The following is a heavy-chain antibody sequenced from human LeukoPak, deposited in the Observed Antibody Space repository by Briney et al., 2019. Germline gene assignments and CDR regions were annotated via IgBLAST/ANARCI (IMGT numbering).Heavy chain of an antibody. CDR3: ARSSCPHTY. D-gene: IGHD6-19*01. CDR1: GFTFSSYS. CDR2: ISSSSTI. Sequence: GGSLRLSCAASGFTFSSYSMNWVRQAPGKGLEWVSYISSSSTIYCADSVKGRFTISRDNSKNTLYLQMNSLRAEDTAVYYCARSSCPHTYWGQGTLVTVSS. V-gene: IGHV3-48*01. J-gene: IGHJ4*02.